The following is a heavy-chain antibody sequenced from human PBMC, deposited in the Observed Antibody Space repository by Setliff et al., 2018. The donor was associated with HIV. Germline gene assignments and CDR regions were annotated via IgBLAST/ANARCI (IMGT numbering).Heavy chain of an antibody. CDR2: IFHSGST. J-gene: IGHJ4*02. Sequence: SETLSLTCTVSGDSIGSGGYYWSWIRRPPGKGLEYIGDIFHSGSTNYDYSLRSRVTISIDTSRNIFSLRLTPVTAANTAIYYCARRKSFALSPFDSWGQGALVTVSS. V-gene: IGHV4-61*03. CDR1: GDSIGSGGYY. CDR3: ARRKSFALSPFDS. D-gene: IGHD3-16*01.